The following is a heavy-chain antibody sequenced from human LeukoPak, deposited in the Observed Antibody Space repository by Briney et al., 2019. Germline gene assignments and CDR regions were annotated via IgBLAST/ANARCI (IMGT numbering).Heavy chain of an antibody. CDR3: AKEFYYDSSGFPSLYSDF. CDR2: ISDSGAYT. J-gene: IGHJ4*02. V-gene: IGHV3-23*01. CDR1: GFTFSSHA. D-gene: IGHD3-22*01. Sequence: GGSLRLSCAASGFTFSSHAMTWVRQAPGKGLEWVSAISDSGAYTHYADSVKGRFIISRDNSKNTLYLQMNSLRAEDTAVYYCAKEFYYDSSGFPSLYSDFWGQGTLVTVSS.